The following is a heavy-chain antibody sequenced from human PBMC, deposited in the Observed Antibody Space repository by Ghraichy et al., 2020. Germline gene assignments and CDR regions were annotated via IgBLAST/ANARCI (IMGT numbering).Heavy chain of an antibody. CDR2: ISDNDAAT. Sequence: GSLNISCVVSGFTFRNYAMSWVRQAPGKGLEWVAAISDNDAATYYGDSVKGLFTISRDNSKNTLYLQMNSLRGEDTAQYFCAKDQEDIIVVAAALDSWGQGTLVTVSS. V-gene: IGHV3-23*01. D-gene: IGHD2-15*01. CDR1: GFTFRNYA. J-gene: IGHJ4*02. CDR3: AKDQEDIIVVAAALDS.